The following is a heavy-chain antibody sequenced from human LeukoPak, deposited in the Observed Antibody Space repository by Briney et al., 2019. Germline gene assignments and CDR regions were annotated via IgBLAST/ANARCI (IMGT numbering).Heavy chain of an antibody. D-gene: IGHD2-15*01. Sequence: GGSLRLSCAASGFTFSTYAMSWVRQAPGKGLEWVSTISGSGGNTYADSVKGRFTISRDNSKNTLYLQMASLRAEDTAVYYCAKEGKCGGASYYYFDYWRQGTLVTVSS. J-gene: IGHJ4*02. CDR3: AKEGKCGGASYYYFDY. CDR1: GFTFSTYA. CDR2: ISGSGGNT. V-gene: IGHV3-23*01.